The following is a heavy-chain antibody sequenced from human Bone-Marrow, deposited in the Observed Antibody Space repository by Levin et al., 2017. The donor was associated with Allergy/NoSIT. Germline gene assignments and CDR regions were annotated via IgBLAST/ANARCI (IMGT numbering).Heavy chain of an antibody. D-gene: IGHD1-26*01. CDR3: AKSGGLVGAMDAFDV. J-gene: IGHJ3*01. CDR2: DSGSRT. CDR1: GFAFNIYS. Sequence: TGGSLRLSCAASGFAFNIYSMSWVRQAPGKGLEWVSADSGSRTYYADSVKGRFTISRDNPKNMLFLQMSSLRAEDTAVYYCAKSGGLVGAMDAFDVWGQGTMVTVSS. V-gene: IGHV3-23*01.